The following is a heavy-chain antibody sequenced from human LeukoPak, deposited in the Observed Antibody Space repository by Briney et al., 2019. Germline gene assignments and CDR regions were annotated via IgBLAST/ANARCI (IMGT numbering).Heavy chain of an antibody. Sequence: SETLSLTCAVYGGSFSDHYWTWIRQPPGKGLEWIGENTHSGSTNYNPSLKSRVTISVDTSKNQFSLKLTSVSAADTAVYHCARGRTGTAALDFWGPGTLVTVSS. CDR1: GGSFSDHY. CDR3: ARGRTGTAALDF. D-gene: IGHD2-2*01. CDR2: NTHSGST. V-gene: IGHV4-34*01. J-gene: IGHJ4*02.